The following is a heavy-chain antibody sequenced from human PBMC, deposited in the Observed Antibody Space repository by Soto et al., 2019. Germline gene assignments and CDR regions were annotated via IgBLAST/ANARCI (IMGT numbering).Heavy chain of an antibody. CDR2: ISAYNGNT. V-gene: IGHV1-18*01. D-gene: IGHD7-27*01. CDR3: ARDKNGDWGSSGDGGFDI. J-gene: IGHJ3*02. CDR1: GYTFTSYG. Sequence: ASVKVSCKASGYTFTSYGISWVRQAPGQGLEWMGWISAYNGNTNYAQKLQGRVTMTTDTSTSTAYMELRSLRSDDTGVYYCARDKNGDWGSSGDGGFDIWGQGTMVTVSS.